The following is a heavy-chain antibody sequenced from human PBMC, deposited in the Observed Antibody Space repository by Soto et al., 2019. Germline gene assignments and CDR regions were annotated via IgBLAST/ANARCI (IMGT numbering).Heavy chain of an antibody. J-gene: IGHJ6*02. CDR3: AKDIARYQLVLITEGMDV. CDR2: ISWNSRNI. D-gene: IGHD3-10*01. Sequence: PGGSLRLSCAASGFGFEDYGMHWVRQAPGKGLEWVSSISWNSRNIAYADSVKGRFTVSRDNAKNSLYLQMNSLRPEDTALYYCAKDIARYQLVLITEGMDVWGQGTTVTVSS. CDR1: GFGFEDYG. V-gene: IGHV3-9*01.